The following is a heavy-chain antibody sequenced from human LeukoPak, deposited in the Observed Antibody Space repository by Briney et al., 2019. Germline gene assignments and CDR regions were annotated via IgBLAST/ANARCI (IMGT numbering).Heavy chain of an antibody. D-gene: IGHD2-21*01. CDR1: GFTFSSYE. CDR3: ARDLSCGGDCYSNDVFDI. V-gene: IGHV3-48*03. Sequence: GGSLRLSCTASGFTFSSYEMNWVRQAPGKGLTWISYIITSGSITDYADPLKGRFTISRDNAQNSLYLQMNSLRAEDTAIYYCARDLSCGGDCYSNDVFDIWGQGRMVTVSS. CDR2: IITSGSIT. J-gene: IGHJ3*02.